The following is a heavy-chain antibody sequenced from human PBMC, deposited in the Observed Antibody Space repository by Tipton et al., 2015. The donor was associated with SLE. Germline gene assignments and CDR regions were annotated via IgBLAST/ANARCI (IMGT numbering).Heavy chain of an antibody. Sequence: TLSLTCTVSGGSISSGSYYWSWIRQPAGKGLEWIGHIYTSGSTNYNPSLKSRVTISVDTSKNQFSLRLSSVTAADTAVYYCARDRYYDSSGYYFLFDSWGQGTLVTVSS. V-gene: IGHV4-61*09. CDR3: ARDRYYDSSGYYFLFDS. D-gene: IGHD3-22*01. J-gene: IGHJ4*02. CDR1: GGSISSGSYY. CDR2: IYTSGST.